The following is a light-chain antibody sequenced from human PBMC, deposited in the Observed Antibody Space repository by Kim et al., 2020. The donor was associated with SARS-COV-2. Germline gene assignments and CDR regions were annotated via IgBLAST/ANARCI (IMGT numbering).Light chain of an antibody. CDR1: QDITSY. CDR2: AAS. Sequence: SASVGDRVTIPCRASQDITSYLNWFQQKPGKAPNLLIYAASSLQSGVPSRFSGSGSGTDFTLTISSLQPEDFATYYCQQSYSAPYTFGQGTKLEI. J-gene: IGKJ2*01. V-gene: IGKV1-39*01. CDR3: QQSYSAPYT.